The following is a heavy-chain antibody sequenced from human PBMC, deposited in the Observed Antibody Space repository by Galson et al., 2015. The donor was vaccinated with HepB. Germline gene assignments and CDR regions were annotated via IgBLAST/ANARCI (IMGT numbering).Heavy chain of an antibody. CDR1: GFTFSSYA. D-gene: IGHD3-3*01. J-gene: IGHJ6*02. CDR3: VKGQRITIFGVVMKAPWGGMDV. Sequence: SLRLSCAASGFTFSSYAMHWVRQAPGRGLEYVSAISSNGGSTYYADSVKGRFTISRDNSKNTLYLQMSSLRAEDTAVYYCVKGQRITIFGVVMKAPWGGMDVWGQGTTVTVSS. CDR2: ISSNGGST. V-gene: IGHV3-64D*06.